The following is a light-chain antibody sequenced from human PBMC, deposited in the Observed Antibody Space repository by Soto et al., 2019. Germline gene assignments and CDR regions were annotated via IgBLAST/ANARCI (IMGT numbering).Light chain of an antibody. J-gene: IGKJ2*01. CDR1: QSLTNSR. CDR3: LQWSSSPRT. V-gene: IGKV3-20*01. Sequence: EIVLTQSPGTLSLSPGERATLSCRASQSLTNSRLAWYQQKPGQAPKVLIYGGSNRATGIPDRFSGSGSGTDFTLTISRLEPEDFAVYYRLQWSSSPRTFGQGTKLEIK. CDR2: GGS.